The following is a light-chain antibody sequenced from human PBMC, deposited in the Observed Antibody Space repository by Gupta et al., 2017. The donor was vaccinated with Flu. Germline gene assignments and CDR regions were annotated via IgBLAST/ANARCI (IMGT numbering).Light chain of an antibody. J-gene: IGKJ1*01. V-gene: IGKV3-20*01. CDR1: QSVSATY. CDR2: GAS. CDR3: QQGGDSPWT. Sequence: GTLSLSPGERATLSCRASQSVSATYLAWYQQKPGQAPRLLIYGASSRATGIPDRFSGSGSGTDFTLTISRLEPEDFALYYCQQGGDSPWTFGQGTKVEIK.